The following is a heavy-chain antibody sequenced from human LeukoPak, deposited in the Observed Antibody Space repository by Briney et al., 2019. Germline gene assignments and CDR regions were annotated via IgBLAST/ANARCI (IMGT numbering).Heavy chain of an antibody. J-gene: IGHJ6*02. Sequence: GGSLRLSCVASGFTFSTYAMSWVRQAPGKGLEWVSPISGSGSSTYYADSVTGRFTISRDNSKNTLYLQMNSLTAEDTAVYYCAKLGGYCSSTACYTPPYYYYHGVDVWGQGTTV. CDR1: GFTFSTYA. D-gene: IGHD2-2*01. V-gene: IGHV3-23*01. CDR2: ISGSGSST. CDR3: AKLGGYCSSTACYTPPYYYYHGVDV.